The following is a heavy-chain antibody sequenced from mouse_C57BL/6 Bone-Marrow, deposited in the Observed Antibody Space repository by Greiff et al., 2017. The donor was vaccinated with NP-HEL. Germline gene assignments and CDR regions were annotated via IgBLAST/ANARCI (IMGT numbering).Heavy chain of an antibody. Sequence: VKLMESGPGLVQPSQSLSITCTVSGFSLTSSGVHWVRQSPGKGLEWLGVIWSGGSTDYNAAFISRLSISKDNSKSQVFFKMNSLQADDTAIYYCASPVTTVVDYYAMDDWGQGTSVTVSS. V-gene: IGHV2-2*01. CDR3: ASPVTTVVDYYAMDD. J-gene: IGHJ4*01. CDR2: IWSGGST. D-gene: IGHD1-1*01. CDR1: GFSLTSSG.